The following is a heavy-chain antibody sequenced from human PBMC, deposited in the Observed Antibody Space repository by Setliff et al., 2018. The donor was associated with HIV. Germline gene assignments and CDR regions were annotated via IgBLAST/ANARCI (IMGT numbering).Heavy chain of an antibody. J-gene: IGHJ4*02. Sequence: GGSLRLSCAASGFTFSSYSMNWVRQAPGKGLEWVSPISSGSSYIYYAESVKGRFTISRDNAKNSLYLQMNSLRAEDTAVYYCARSRAAGFDYWGQGTLVTVSS. CDR2: ISSGSSYI. CDR1: GFTFSSYS. D-gene: IGHD6-13*01. CDR3: ARSRAAGFDY. V-gene: IGHV3-21*01.